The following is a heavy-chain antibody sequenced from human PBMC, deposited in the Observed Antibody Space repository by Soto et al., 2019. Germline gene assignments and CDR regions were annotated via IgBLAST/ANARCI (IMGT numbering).Heavy chain of an antibody. V-gene: IGHV1-69*01. CDR3: ATGSSGSYNQQDY. J-gene: IGHJ4*02. D-gene: IGHD3-10*01. CDR2: IIPIFGTA. Sequence: VKVSSTASGGPFISYAIIWVRQAPGQGLEWMGGIIPIFGTANYAQKFQGRVTITADESTSTAYMELSSLRSEDTAVYYCATGSSGSYNQQDYWGQRTRVTVPS. CDR1: GGPFISYA.